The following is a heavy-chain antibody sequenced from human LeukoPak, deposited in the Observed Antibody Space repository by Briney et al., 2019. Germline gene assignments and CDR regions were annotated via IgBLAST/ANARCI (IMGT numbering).Heavy chain of an antibody. CDR3: ARDISHCSSTSHCGRRPNHFDY. CDR2: INPSGGST. D-gene: IGHD2-2*01. J-gene: IGHJ4*02. Sequence: ASVKVSCTASGYTFTSYYMHWVRQAPGQGLEWMGLINPSGGSTSYAQKFQGRVTMTRDTSTSTVYMELSSLRSEDTAVYYCARDISHCSSTSHCGRRPNHFDYWGQGTLVTVSS. CDR1: GYTFTSYY. V-gene: IGHV1-46*01.